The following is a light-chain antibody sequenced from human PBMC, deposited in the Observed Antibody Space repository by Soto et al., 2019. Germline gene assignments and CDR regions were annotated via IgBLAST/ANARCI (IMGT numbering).Light chain of an antibody. J-gene: IGKJ4*01. CDR2: GAS. V-gene: IGKV3-20*01. Sequence: EIVLTQSPGTLSLSPGERATLSCSASQSVSSSYLAWYQHKPGQAPRLLIYGASSRATGIPDRFSGSGSGTDFTLTISGLGLEDCAVYYCQQYGSAPPGLTFGGGTKVQIK. CDR1: QSVSSSY. CDR3: QQYGSAPPGLT.